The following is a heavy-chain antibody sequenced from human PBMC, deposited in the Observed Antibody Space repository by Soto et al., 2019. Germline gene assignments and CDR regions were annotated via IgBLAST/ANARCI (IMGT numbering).Heavy chain of an antibody. J-gene: IGHJ6*02. D-gene: IGHD3-9*01. V-gene: IGHV4-59*01. CDR3: ARFANDILTSRCGMDV. Sequence: SETLSLTGTVSGGSISSYYWSWIRQPPGKGLEWIGYIYYSGSTNYNPSLKSRVTISVDTSKNQFSLKLSSVTAADTAVYYCARFANDILTSRCGMDVWGQGTTVTVSS. CDR1: GGSISSYY. CDR2: IYYSGST.